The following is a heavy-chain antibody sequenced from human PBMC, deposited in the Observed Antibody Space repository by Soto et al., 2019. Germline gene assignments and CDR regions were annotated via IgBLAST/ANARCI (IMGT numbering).Heavy chain of an antibody. CDR3: AKDMGGSGYYPAPCTDN. CDR2: ISGSGGST. CDR1: RFTFWSHS. V-gene: IGHV3-23*01. D-gene: IGHD3-22*01. J-gene: IGHJ4*02. Sequence: GGSMKLSRAAPRFTFWSHSLRRCPPGPGKVLEWVSIISGSGGSTYYAASVKGRFTISRDNSKNTLYLQMNSLRAEDTAVYYCAKDMGGSGYYPAPCTDNWGQGTLVTVSS.